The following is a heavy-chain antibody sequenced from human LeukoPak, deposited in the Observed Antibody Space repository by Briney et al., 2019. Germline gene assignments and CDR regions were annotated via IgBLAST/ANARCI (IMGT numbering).Heavy chain of an antibody. CDR3: ARAEPAAADAFDI. CDR1: GFTFDDYA. J-gene: IGHJ3*02. D-gene: IGHD6-13*01. V-gene: IGHV3-9*01. CDR2: ISWNSGNI. Sequence: GGSLRLSCAASGFTFDDYAMHWVRQTPGKGLEWVSSISWNSGNIGYADSVKGRFTISRDNAKNSLYLQMNSLRAEDTALYYCARAEPAAADAFDIWGQGTMVTVSS.